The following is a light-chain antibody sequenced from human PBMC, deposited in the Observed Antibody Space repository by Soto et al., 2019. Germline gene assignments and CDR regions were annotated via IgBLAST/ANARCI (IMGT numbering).Light chain of an antibody. J-gene: IGKJ1*01. CDR1: RSVSSSY. CDR2: GAS. CDR3: QQYGTSFWT. Sequence: EIVLTQSPGTLSLSPGERATLSCRTSRSVSSSYLAWYQQKPGQAPRLLIYGASTRATGIPNRFNGSGSGTDFTLTINRLEPEDFAVYYCQQYGTSFWTFGQGTKVEIK. V-gene: IGKV3-20*01.